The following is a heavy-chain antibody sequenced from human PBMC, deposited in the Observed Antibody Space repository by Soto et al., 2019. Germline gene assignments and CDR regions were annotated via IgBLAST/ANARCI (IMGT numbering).Heavy chain of an antibody. CDR3: ARDGYCSGGSCYSVPVFDY. CDR2: IWYDGSNK. J-gene: IGHJ4*02. V-gene: IGHV3-33*01. CDR1: GFTFSSYG. D-gene: IGHD2-15*01. Sequence: QVQLVESGGGVVQPGRPLRLSCAASGFTFSSYGMHWVRQAPGKGLEWVAVIWYDGSNKYYADSVKGRFTISRDNSKNTWYLQMNSLRAEDTAVYYCARDGYCSGGSCYSVPVFDYWGQGTLVTVSS.